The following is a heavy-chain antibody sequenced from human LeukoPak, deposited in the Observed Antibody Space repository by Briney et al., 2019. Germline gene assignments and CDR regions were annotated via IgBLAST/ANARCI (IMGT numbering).Heavy chain of an antibody. CDR2: IYTSGST. V-gene: IGHV4-4*07. Sequence: SETLSLTCTVSGGSISSYYWSWIRQPAGKGLEWIGRIYTSGSTNYNPFLKSRVTMSVDTSKNQFSLKLSSVTAADTAVYYCARGATVTTIHDAFDIWGQGTMVTVSS. D-gene: IGHD4-17*01. CDR3: ARGATVTTIHDAFDI. CDR1: GGSISSYY. J-gene: IGHJ3*02.